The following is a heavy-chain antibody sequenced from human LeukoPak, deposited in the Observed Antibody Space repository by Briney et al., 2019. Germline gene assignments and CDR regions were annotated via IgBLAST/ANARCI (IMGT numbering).Heavy chain of an antibody. D-gene: IGHD3-16*01. J-gene: IGHJ3*02. CDR1: GGSISSYY. Sequence: PSETLSLTCTVSGGSISSYYWSWIRQPPGKGLEWIGYIYYSGSTNYNPSLKSRVTISVDTSKNQFSLKLSSVTAADTAVYYCARDSAIWALGGESRRAFDIWGQGTMVTVSS. CDR3: ARDSAIWALGGESRRAFDI. V-gene: IGHV4-59*01. CDR2: IYYSGST.